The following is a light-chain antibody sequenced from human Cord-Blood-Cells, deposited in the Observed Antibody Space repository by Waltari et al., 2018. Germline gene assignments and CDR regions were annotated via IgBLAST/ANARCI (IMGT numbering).Light chain of an antibody. CDR1: QSVSSN. CDR2: GAS. J-gene: IGKJ1*01. CDR3: QQYNNWPPWT. Sequence: EIVMTQSPATLSVSPGASATLSCRASQSVSSNLACYQQKPGQAPRLLIYGASTRATGIPARFSGSGSGTEFTLTISSLQSEDFAVYYCQQYNNWPPWTFGQGTKVEIK. V-gene: IGKV3-15*01.